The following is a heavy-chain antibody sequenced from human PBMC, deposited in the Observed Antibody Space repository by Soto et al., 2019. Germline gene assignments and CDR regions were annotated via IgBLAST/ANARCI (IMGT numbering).Heavy chain of an antibody. CDR1: GFTFSEYW. CDR2: LKSDGTYT. Sequence: EVQLVESGGGLVQPGGSLRLSCEASGFTFSEYWMHWVRQVPGKGLVWVSRLKSDGTYTDYADSVRGRFTISRDNSKNTLYLQMNSLRAEDTAVYYCASSYDFWSAFDYWGQGTLVTVSS. D-gene: IGHD3-3*01. V-gene: IGHV3-74*01. J-gene: IGHJ4*02. CDR3: ASSYDFWSAFDY.